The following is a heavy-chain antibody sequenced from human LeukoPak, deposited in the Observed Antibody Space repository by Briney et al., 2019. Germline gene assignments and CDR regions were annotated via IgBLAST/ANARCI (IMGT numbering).Heavy chain of an antibody. J-gene: IGHJ6*02. CDR2: ISSSSSYI. D-gene: IGHD3-3*01. CDR1: GFTFSSYA. Sequence: GSLRLSCAASGFTFSSYAMTWVRQAPGKGLEWVSSISSSSSYIYYADSVKGRFTISRDNAKNSLYLQMNSLRAEDTAVYYCATPRSGPYYYYGMDVWGQGTTVTVSS. V-gene: IGHV3-21*01. CDR3: ATPRSGPYYYYGMDV.